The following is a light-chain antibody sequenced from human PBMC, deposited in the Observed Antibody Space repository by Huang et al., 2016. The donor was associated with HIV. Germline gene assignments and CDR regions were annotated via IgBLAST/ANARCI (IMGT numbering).Light chain of an antibody. Sequence: IQLTQSPSSLSASVGDRVTLSCRASQGISSYLAWYQQKPGKAPKLLIYAASTLQSGVPSRFSGRGSGTDFTLTITSLQPEDFATYYCQQLNGYPLTFGGGTKVEIK. CDR3: QQLNGYPLT. CDR1: QGISSY. V-gene: IGKV1-9*01. CDR2: AAS. J-gene: IGKJ4*01.